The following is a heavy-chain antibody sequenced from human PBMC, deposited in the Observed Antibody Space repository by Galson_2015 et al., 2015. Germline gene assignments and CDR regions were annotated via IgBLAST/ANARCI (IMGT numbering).Heavy chain of an antibody. CDR2: MNPNSGNT. Sequence: GQGLEWMGWMNPNSGNTGYAQKFQGRVTMTRNTSISTAYMELSSLRSEDTAVYYCARVVPYGSGGAPPDYYYGMDVWGQGTTVTVSS. CDR3: ARVVPYGSGGAPPDYYYGMDV. D-gene: IGHD3-10*01. V-gene: IGHV1-8*01. J-gene: IGHJ6*02.